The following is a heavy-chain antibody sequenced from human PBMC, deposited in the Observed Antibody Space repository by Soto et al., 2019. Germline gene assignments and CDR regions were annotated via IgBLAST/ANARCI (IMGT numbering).Heavy chain of an antibody. J-gene: IGHJ4*02. CDR1: GGSISSGDYY. D-gene: IGHD4-17*01. CDR3: ANYPTTVTSDY. CDR2: IYSSGSP. Sequence: SETLSLTCTVSGGSISSGDYYWSWIRQHPGKGLEWIGYIYSSGSPHHNPSLKSRVTISEDRSKNQFYLKLNSVTAADTAVYYCANYPTTVTSDYWGQGTLVTVSS. V-gene: IGHV4-61*08.